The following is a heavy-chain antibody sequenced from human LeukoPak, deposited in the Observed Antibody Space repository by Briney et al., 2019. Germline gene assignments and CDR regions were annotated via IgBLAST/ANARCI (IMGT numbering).Heavy chain of an antibody. CDR1: GYTFTSYD. CDR3: ARGKRDCSGGSCSKGYYYGMDV. D-gene: IGHD2-15*01. CDR2: MNPNSGNT. J-gene: IGHJ6*02. Sequence: ASVKVSCKASGYTFTSYDINWVRQATGQGLEWMGWMNPNSGNTGYAQKFQGRVTMTRNTSISTAYMELSSLRSEDTAVYYCARGKRDCSGGSCSKGYYYGMDVWGQGTTVTVSS. V-gene: IGHV1-8*01.